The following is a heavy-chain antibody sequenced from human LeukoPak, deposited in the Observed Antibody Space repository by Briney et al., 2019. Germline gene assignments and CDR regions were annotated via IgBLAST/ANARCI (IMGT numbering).Heavy chain of an antibody. Sequence: GSLRLSCAASGFTFSSYWMSWVRQPPGKGLEWIGYIYYSGSTNYNPSLKSRVTISVDTSKNQFSLKLSSVTAADTAVYYCARWSGYEDLAGVYYYYGMDVWGQGTTVTVSS. CDR1: GFTFSSYW. CDR2: IYYSGST. V-gene: IGHV4-59*01. CDR3: ARWSGYEDLAGVYYYYGMDV. D-gene: IGHD5-12*01. J-gene: IGHJ6*02.